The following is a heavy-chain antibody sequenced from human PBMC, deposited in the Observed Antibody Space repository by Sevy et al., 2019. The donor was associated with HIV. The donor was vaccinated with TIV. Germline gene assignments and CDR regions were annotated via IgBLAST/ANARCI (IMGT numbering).Heavy chain of an antibody. CDR1: GYTFTGYY. CDR2: INPDSGGP. Sequence: ASVKVSCKASGYTFTGYYMHWVRQAPGQWLEWMGWINPDSGGPNYAPTFQGRVTLTRDTSISTAYMELSRLKSDDTAVYYCVRDDRDGYFDYWGQGTLVTVSS. J-gene: IGHJ4*02. CDR3: VRDDRDGYFDY. V-gene: IGHV1-2*02.